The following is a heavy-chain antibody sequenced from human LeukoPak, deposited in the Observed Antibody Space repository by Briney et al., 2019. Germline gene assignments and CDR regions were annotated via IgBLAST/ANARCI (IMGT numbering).Heavy chain of an antibody. CDR2: IYYSGST. J-gene: IGHJ3*02. D-gene: IGHD4-17*01. Sequence: SETLSLTCTVSGGSISSCYWSWIRQPPGKGLEWIGYIYYSGSTNYNPSLKSRVTISVDTSKNQFSLKLSSVTAADTAVYYCAGDISGDYDSGAFDIWGQGTMVTVSS. CDR3: AGDISGDYDSGAFDI. V-gene: IGHV4-59*01. CDR1: GGSISSCY.